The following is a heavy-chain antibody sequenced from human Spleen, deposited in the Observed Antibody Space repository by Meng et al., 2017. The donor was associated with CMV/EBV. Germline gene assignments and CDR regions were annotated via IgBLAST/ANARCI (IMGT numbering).Heavy chain of an antibody. CDR3: ARALERDYCGTDSCYTGPAY. D-gene: IGHD2-2*02. Sequence: ATYALSWVRQAPGQGLEWVGWISANNGYTIYAQKLQGRITMTTDTSTSTAYMELRSLRSDDTAVYYCARALERDYCGTDSCYTGPAYWGQGTLVTVSS. V-gene: IGHV1-18*01. J-gene: IGHJ4*02. CDR1: ATYA. CDR2: ISANNGYT.